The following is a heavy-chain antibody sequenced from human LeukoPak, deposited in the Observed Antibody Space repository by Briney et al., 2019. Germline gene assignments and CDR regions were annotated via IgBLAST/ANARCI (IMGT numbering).Heavy chain of an antibody. D-gene: IGHD3-22*01. CDR3: ARGTMIVVD. V-gene: IGHV4-30-4*01. Sequence: SETLSLTCTVSGGSISSGDYYWSWIRQPPGKGLEWIGYIYYSESTYYNPSLKSRVTISVDTPKNQFSLKLSSVTAADTAVYYCARGTMIVVDWGQGTLVTVSS. CDR2: IYYSEST. CDR1: GGSISSGDYY. J-gene: IGHJ4*02.